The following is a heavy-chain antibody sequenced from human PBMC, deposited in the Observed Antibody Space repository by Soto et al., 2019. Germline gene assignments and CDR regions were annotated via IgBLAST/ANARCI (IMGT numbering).Heavy chain of an antibody. CDR2: IIPIFTTT. CDR1: GGTFSNHA. Sequence: QVHLVQSGAAVKKPGSSVKVSCKASGGTFSNHAINWVRQAPGQGLEWMGRIIPIFTTTNYAQKFQGRVTITADESTITAYMELCSLKYDDTAIYYCAREVAADGTFREDVFDIWGQGTMVTVSS. V-gene: IGHV1-69*12. D-gene: IGHD6-13*01. CDR3: AREVAADGTFREDVFDI. J-gene: IGHJ3*02.